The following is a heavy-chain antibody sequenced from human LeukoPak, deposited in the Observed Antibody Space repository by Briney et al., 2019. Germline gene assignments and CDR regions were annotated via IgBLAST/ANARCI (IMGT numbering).Heavy chain of an antibody. V-gene: IGHV4-59*01. CDR1: GGSISSYY. J-gene: IGHJ4*02. CDR2: IYYSGTT. Sequence: EPSETLSLTCTVSGGSISSYYWSWIRQPPGKGLEWIGYIYYSGTTNYNPSLKSRVTISVDTSKNQFSLKLSSVTAADTAAYYCARGVYIAAAQYGYWGQGTLVTVSS. D-gene: IGHD6-13*01. CDR3: ARGVYIAAAQYGY.